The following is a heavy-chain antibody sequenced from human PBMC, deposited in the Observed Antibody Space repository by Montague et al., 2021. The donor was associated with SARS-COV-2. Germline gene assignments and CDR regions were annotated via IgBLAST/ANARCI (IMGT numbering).Heavy chain of an antibody. V-gene: IGHV3-53*01. J-gene: IGHJ4*02. Sequence: SLRLSCAASGFTFNSYSMNWVRQAPGKGLEWVALVYSAGGIYYADSVQGRFTISRDISKNTVYLQMNSLRADDTAVYYCARDGFCGGGSCFDYWGQGALVTVSS. CDR3: ARDGFCGGGSCFDY. CDR1: GFTFNSYS. D-gene: IGHD2-15*01. CDR2: VYSAGGI.